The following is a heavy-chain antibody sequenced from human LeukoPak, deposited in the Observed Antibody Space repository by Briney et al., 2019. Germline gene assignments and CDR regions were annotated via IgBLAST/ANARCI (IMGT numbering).Heavy chain of an antibody. V-gene: IGHV4-39*07. J-gene: IGHJ6*03. D-gene: IGHD2-8*01. CDR1: GGSISGSDYY. Sequence: PSETLSLTCTVSGGSISGSDYYWGWIRQPPGKGLEWIGSIYYSGRTFYNPSLKSRVTISVDTSKNQFSLKLSSVTAADTAVYYCARLSIRYAISPPYYYYMDVWGKGTTVTVSS. CDR2: IYYSGRT. CDR3: ARLSIRYAISPPYYYYMDV.